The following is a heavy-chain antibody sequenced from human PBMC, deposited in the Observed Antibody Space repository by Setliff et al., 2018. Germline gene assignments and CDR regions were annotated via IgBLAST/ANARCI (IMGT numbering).Heavy chain of an antibody. V-gene: IGHV1-2*02. Sequence: ASVKVSCKTSGYPFIEHYVDWVRQAPGQGLEWMGWIRPNGGGTHYAQKFQGRVAMTRDTANSTVYMDLSSLTSDDTAIYYCARGGGSYRAGNSRPTYWFDPWGQGTLVTVSS. J-gene: IGHJ5*02. CDR2: IRPNGGGT. CDR1: GYPFIEHY. CDR3: ARGGGSYRAGNSRPTYWFDP. D-gene: IGHD2-21*01.